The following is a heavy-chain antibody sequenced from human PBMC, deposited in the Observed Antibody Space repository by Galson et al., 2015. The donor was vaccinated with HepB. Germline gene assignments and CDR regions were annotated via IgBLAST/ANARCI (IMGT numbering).Heavy chain of an antibody. D-gene: IGHD3-10*01. CDR2: IYYSGST. CDR1: GGSISSSSYY. CDR3: AGRITMVRGSYYRVIDY. V-gene: IGHV4-39*01. J-gene: IGHJ4*02. Sequence: TCTVSGGSISSSSYYWGWIRQPPGKGLEWIGSIYYSGSTYYNPSLKSRVTISVDTSKNQFSLKLSSVTAADTAVYYCAGRITMVRGSYYRVIDYWGQGTLVTVSS.